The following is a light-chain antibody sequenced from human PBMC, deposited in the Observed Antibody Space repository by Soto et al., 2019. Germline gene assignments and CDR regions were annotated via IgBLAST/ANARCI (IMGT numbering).Light chain of an antibody. CDR3: HQYGSSPSYT. V-gene: IGKV3-20*01. CDR2: GAS. CDR1: QSASSSY. J-gene: IGKJ2*01. Sequence: DIVLTQSPGTLSLSPGERATLSCRASQSASSSYLAWYQQKPGQAPRLRIYGASSRATGIPDRFSGSGSGTDFTLTISRLESEDFAVYYCHQYGSSPSYTFGQGTKLEIK.